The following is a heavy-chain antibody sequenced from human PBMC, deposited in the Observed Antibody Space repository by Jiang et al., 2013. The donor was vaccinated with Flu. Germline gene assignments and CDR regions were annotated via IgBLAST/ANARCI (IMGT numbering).Heavy chain of an antibody. V-gene: IGHV1-3*01. Sequence: SGAEVKKPGASVKVSCKASGYTFTNYAIHWVRQAPGQRLEWMGWINGGNGNTKYSQKFQGRVTITRDTSASTAYMELSSLRSEDTAVYYCARTISADGKDYWGQGTLVTVSS. CDR3: ARTISADGKDY. J-gene: IGHJ4*02. CDR2: INGGNGNT. D-gene: IGHD6-13*01. CDR1: GYTFTNYA.